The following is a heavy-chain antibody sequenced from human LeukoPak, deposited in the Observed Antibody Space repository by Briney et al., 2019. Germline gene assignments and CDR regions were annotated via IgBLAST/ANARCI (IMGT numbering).Heavy chain of an antibody. V-gene: IGHV1-2*02. D-gene: IGHD6-13*01. J-gene: IGHJ5*02. CDR2: INPNSGGT. CDR1: GYTFTGYY. CDR3: ARDRPRGAAAGLNWFDH. Sequence: ASVKVSCKASGYTFTGYYMHWVRHAPGQGLGCMGWINPNSGGTNYAQKFQRRVTITSDTYISTAYMELRRMRSDDAAVYYCARDRPRGAAAGLNWFDHWGQGTLVTVSS.